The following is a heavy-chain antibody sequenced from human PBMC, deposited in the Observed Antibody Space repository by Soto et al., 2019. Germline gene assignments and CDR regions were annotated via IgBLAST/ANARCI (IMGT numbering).Heavy chain of an antibody. Sequence: ASVKVSCKASGYTFTGYYMHWVRQAPGQGLEWMGWINPNSGGTNYSQKFQGRFTMTRDTSISTAYMELISLRSEDTAVYYCARGGGAGVYSWFDPWGQGTLVTVSS. CDR1: GYTFTGYY. J-gene: IGHJ5*02. D-gene: IGHD6-13*01. CDR3: ARGGGAGVYSWFDP. CDR2: INPNSGGT. V-gene: IGHV1-2*02.